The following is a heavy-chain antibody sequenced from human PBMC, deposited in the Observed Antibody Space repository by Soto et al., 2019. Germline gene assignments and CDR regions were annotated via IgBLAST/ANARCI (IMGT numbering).Heavy chain of an antibody. CDR1: GGSLSTTNW. D-gene: IGHD3-22*01. V-gene: IGHV4-4*02. CDR2: IYHSGSA. CDR3: ARRHYFDSSGYRNWFDP. Sequence: ASEPLSLTCAVSGGSLSTTNWWSWVRQPPGKGLEWIGEIYHSGSANYNPSLKSRVTISVDKSKNQFSLKLSSVTAADTAVYYCARRHYFDSSGYRNWFDPWGQGALVTVSS. J-gene: IGHJ5*02.